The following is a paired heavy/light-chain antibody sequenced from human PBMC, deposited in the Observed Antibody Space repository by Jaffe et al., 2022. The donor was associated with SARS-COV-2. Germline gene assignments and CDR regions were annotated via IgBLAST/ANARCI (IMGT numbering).Light chain of an antibody. Sequence: DIQMTQSPSSLPASVGDRVTITCQASQDISNHVNWYQQKPGTAPKLLIIDASNLESGVPSRFRGSGSGTHFSFIISSLQPEDIATYYCQQYETLPYTFGQGTKLEIK. CDR2: DAS. V-gene: IGKV1-33*01. J-gene: IGKJ2*01. CDR1: QDISNH. CDR3: QQYETLPYT.
Heavy chain of an antibody. V-gene: IGHV4-59*08. D-gene: IGHD1-20*01. CDR1: GGSIETFY. CDR2: IYYSGST. Sequence: VQLQESGPRLVKPSETLSLTCTISGGSIETFYWNWIRQAPGKGLEWIGYIYYSGSTYYNPSLKSRVTMSLGTSKKQFSLSLSAVTAADTAVYFCARQVSDYGMDVWGPGTAVIVSS. CDR3: ARQVSDYGMDV. J-gene: IGHJ6*02.